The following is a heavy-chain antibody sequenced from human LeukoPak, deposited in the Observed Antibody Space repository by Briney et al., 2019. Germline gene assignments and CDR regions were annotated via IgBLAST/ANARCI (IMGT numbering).Heavy chain of an antibody. CDR2: IYTSGST. CDR3: AGLIAARSTYYFDY. Sequence: PSETLSLTCTVSGGSISSYYWSWIRQPPGKGLEWIGYIYTSGSTNYNPSLKSRVTISVDTSKNQFSLKLSSVTVADTAVYYCAGLIAARSTYYFDYWGQGTLVTVSS. J-gene: IGHJ4*02. V-gene: IGHV4-4*09. CDR1: GGSISSYY. D-gene: IGHD6-6*01.